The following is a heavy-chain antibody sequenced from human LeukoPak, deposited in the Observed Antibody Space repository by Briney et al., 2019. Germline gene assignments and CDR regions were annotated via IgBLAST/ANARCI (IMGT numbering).Heavy chain of an antibody. Sequence: SQTLSLTCAVSGGSISSGGYSWSRIRQPPGKGLEWIGYIYHSGSTYYNPSLKSRVTISVDRSKNQFSLKLSSVTAADTAVYYCARDGGTRRDYFDYWGQGTLVTVSS. CDR3: ARDGGTRRDYFDY. CDR1: GGSISSGGYS. V-gene: IGHV4-30-2*01. D-gene: IGHD2-15*01. J-gene: IGHJ4*02. CDR2: IYHSGST.